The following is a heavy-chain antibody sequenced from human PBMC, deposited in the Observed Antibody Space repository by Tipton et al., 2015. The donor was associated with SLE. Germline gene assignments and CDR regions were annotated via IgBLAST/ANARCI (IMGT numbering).Heavy chain of an antibody. CDR3: ARHSGLSSPIDY. V-gene: IGHV4-39*07. D-gene: IGHD6-25*01. J-gene: IGHJ4*02. CDR2: INHGGST. CDR1: GDSISNNNYY. Sequence: TLSLTCTISGDSISNNNYYWGWIRQPPGKGLEWIGDINHGGSTNHNPSLKSRVTFSIDASKNQFSLKLSSVSAADAAVYYCARHSGLSSPIDYWGQGTLVAVSS.